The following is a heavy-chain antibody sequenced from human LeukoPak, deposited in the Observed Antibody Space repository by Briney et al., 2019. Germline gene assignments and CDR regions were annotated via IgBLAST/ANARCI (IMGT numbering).Heavy chain of an antibody. CDR1: EFSFSNYG. V-gene: IGHV3-33*01. CDR2: IWNDGSNE. CDR3: ARDTKDWGSVFDY. Sequence: GGSLRLSCAASEFSFSNYGVHWVRQAPGKGLEWVAVIWNDGSNEYYADSVKGRSTISRDNSKNTLYLQMNSLRAEDTAVYYCARDTKDWGSVFDYWGQGVLVTVSS. J-gene: IGHJ4*02. D-gene: IGHD7-27*01.